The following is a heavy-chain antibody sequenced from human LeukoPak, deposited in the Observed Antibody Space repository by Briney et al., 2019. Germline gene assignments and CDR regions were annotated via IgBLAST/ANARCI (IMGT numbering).Heavy chain of an antibody. CDR3: ARTNGFWSGLDY. CDR1: GFTFSRNW. V-gene: IGHV3-74*01. Sequence: GGSLRLSCAASGFTFSRNWMHWVRQAPGKGLEWVSRINSDGSTTTYADPVKGRFTISRDNAKNTLYLQMNSLSAEDTAVYYCARTNGFWSGLDYWGQGTLVTVSS. CDR2: INSDGSTT. J-gene: IGHJ4*02. D-gene: IGHD3-3*01.